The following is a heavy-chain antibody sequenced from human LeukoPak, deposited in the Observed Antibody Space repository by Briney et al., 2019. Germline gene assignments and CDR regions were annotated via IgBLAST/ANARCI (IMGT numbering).Heavy chain of an antibody. Sequence: GGSLRLSCAASGFTFSDFDMSWIRQAPGKGLEWFSYLSSSSDYTDYADSVKGRFTISRDNAKNSLYLQMNSLRAEDTAVYYCARPGGYDSSGYLPGYWGQGTLVTVSS. CDR1: GFTFSDFD. CDR2: LSSSSDYT. D-gene: IGHD3-22*01. V-gene: IGHV3-11*06. CDR3: ARPGGYDSSGYLPGY. J-gene: IGHJ4*02.